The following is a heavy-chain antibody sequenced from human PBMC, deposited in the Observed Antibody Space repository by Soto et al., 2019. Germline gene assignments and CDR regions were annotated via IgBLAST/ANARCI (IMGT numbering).Heavy chain of an antibody. D-gene: IGHD5-18*01. CDR3: ARHLTAMVHFDY. CDR1: GGSISSSSYY. Sequence: ETLSLTCTVSGGSISSSSYYWGWIRQPPGKGLEWIGSIYYSGSTYYNPSLKSRVTISVDTSKNQFSLKLSSVTAADTAVYYCARHLTAMVHFDYWGQGTLVTVSS. CDR2: IYYSGST. V-gene: IGHV4-39*01. J-gene: IGHJ4*02.